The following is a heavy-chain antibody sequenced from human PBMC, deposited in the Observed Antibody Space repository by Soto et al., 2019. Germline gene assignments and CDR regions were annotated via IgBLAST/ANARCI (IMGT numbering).Heavy chain of an antibody. Sequence: GASVKVSCKASGYTFTSYYMHWVRQAPGQGLEWMGIINPSGGSTSYAQKFQGRVTMTRDTSTSTVYMELSSLRSEDTAVYYCARDPSTIFGVALYHFDYWGQGTLVTVSS. CDR1: GYTFTSYY. D-gene: IGHD3-3*01. CDR3: ARDPSTIFGVALYHFDY. CDR2: INPSGGST. J-gene: IGHJ4*02. V-gene: IGHV1-46*01.